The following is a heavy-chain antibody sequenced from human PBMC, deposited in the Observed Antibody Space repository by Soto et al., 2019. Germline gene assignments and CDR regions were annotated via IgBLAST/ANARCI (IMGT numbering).Heavy chain of an antibody. CDR2: MNPNSGNT. V-gene: IGHV1-8*01. CDR3: ARGCDPLDYDFWSGYEYNWFDP. CDR1: GYTFTSYD. D-gene: IGHD3-3*01. Sequence: ASVKVSCKASGYTFTSYDINWVRQATGQGLEWMGWMNPNSGNTGYAQKFQGRVTMTRNTSISTAYMELSSLRSEDTAVYYCARGCDPLDYDFWSGYEYNWFDPWGQGTLVTVSS. J-gene: IGHJ5*02.